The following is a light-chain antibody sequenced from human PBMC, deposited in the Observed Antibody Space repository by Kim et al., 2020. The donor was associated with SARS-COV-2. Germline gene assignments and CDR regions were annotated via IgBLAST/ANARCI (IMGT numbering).Light chain of an antibody. J-gene: IGLJ1*01. CDR1: SSDVVGYNY. CDR2: DVS. V-gene: IGLV2-14*03. CDR3: SSYTSSSTLYV. Sequence: QSITISCTGTSSDVVGYNYVSWYQQHPGKAHKLMIYDVSNRPSGVSNRFSGSKSGNTASLTISGLQAEDEADYYCSSYTSSSTLYVFGTGTKVTVL.